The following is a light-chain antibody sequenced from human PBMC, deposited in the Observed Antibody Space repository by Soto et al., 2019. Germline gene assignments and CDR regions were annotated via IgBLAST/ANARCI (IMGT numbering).Light chain of an antibody. CDR2: LAS. CDR1: QSALSRSNHKNC. CDR3: QHYHSMPLT. Sequence: DIVMTQSPESLAVSLGERATINCKSSQSALSRSNHKNCLAWYQQKSGQPPKLLIYLASDRESGVPERFSGSGAETDVTLTVSSLQAEDVGECYCQHYHSMPLTFGQGTMVEIK. J-gene: IGKJ1*01. V-gene: IGKV4-1*01.